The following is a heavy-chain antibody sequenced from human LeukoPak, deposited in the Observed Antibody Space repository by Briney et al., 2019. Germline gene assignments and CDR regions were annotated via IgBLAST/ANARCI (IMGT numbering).Heavy chain of an antibody. J-gene: IGHJ5*02. CDR2: IIAILGIA. CDR1: GGTFSSYA. CDR3: GLALPGNGDNWFDL. V-gene: IGHV1-69*04. Sequence: GASVKVSCKASGGTFSSYAISWVRQAPGQPLEWMGRIIAILGIANYAQKFQGRVTITADKSTSTAYMELSSLRSEDTAVYYCGLALPGNGDNWFDLWGQGTLVSVSS. D-gene: IGHD2-21*01.